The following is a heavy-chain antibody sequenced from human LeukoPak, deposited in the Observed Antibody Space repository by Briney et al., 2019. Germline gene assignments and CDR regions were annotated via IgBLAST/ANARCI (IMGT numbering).Heavy chain of an antibody. CDR3: ARDGMWFGEFRFDY. CDR2: IYFSGST. Sequence: SETLSLTCTVSGGSISSTTYYWGWIRQPPGKGLEWIGSIYFSGSTYYNPSLKGRVTISVDTSKNQFSLKLSSVTDADTAVYYCARDGMWFGEFRFDYWGQGTLVTVSS. J-gene: IGHJ4*02. D-gene: IGHD3-10*01. V-gene: IGHV4-39*07. CDR1: GGSISSTTYY.